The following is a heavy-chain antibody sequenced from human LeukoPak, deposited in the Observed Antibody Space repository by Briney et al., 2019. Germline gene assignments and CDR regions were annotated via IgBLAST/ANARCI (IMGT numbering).Heavy chain of an antibody. CDR1: GGSFSGYY. J-gene: IGHJ5*02. V-gene: IGHV4-34*12. D-gene: IGHD2-2*02. CDR3: ARRRRGVVVPAAIRKGNWFDR. Sequence: SETLSLTCAVYGGSFSGYYWSWFRQPPGKGLEWIGEIIHSGSTTYNPSLKSRVTISVDTSKNQSYLKLSSVTAADTAVYYGARRRRGVVVPAAIRKGNWFDRWGQGTLVTVSS. CDR2: IIHSGST.